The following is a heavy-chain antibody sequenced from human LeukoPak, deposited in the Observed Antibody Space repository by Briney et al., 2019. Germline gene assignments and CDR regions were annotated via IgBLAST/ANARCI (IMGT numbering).Heavy chain of an antibody. CDR1: GGTFISYA. V-gene: IGHV1-69*13. CDR2: IIPIFGTA. D-gene: IGHD1-26*01. J-gene: IGHJ6*02. CDR3: ATPGNSGSYQRYYYGMDV. Sequence: GASVKVSCKASGGTFISYAISWVRQAPGQGLEWMGGIIPIFGTANYAQKFQGRVTITADESTSTAYMELSSLRSEGTAVYYCATPGNSGSYQRYYYGMDVWGQGTTVTVSS.